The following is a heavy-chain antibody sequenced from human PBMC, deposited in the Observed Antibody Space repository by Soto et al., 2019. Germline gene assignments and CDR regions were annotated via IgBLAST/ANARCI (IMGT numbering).Heavy chain of an antibody. CDR3: ARDPGYSGFDFDY. CDR2: IWYDGSKK. CDR1: GFTFSGHA. J-gene: IGHJ4*02. D-gene: IGHD5-12*01. Sequence: QPGGSLRLSCAASGFTFSGHAMHWVRQAPGKGLEWVAVIWYDGSKKYYGDSVKGRFTVARDDSKSTLSLQMNSLRVEDTAVYYCARDPGYSGFDFDYWGQGTLVTVSS. V-gene: IGHV3-33*01.